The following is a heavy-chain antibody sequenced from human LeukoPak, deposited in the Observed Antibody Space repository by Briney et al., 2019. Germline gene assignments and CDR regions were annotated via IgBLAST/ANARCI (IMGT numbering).Heavy chain of an antibody. CDR3: AREGHVGDFDY. CDR1: SGSFSGYY. Sequence: SETLSLTCAVYSGSFSGYYWSWIRQPPGKGLGWIGEINHSGSTNYNPSLKSRVTVSVDTSKNQFSLKLSSVTAADTAVYYCAREGHVGDFDYWGQGTLVTVSS. D-gene: IGHD3-16*01. V-gene: IGHV4-34*01. J-gene: IGHJ4*02. CDR2: INHSGST.